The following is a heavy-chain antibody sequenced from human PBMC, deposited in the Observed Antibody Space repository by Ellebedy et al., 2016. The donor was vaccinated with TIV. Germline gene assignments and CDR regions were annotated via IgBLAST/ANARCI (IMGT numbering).Heavy chain of an antibody. D-gene: IGHD1-26*01. CDR2: VSASGGST. J-gene: IGHJ4*02. CDR1: GFTFNTYA. CDR3: AVLVGATNVDY. Sequence: GGSLRLXXAASGFTFNTYAMIWVRQAPGKGLEWVSAVSASGGSTYYADVVRGRFTTSRDNSKNTLYLQMNNLRAEDTAVYYCAVLVGATNVDYWGQGTLVTVSS. V-gene: IGHV3-23*01.